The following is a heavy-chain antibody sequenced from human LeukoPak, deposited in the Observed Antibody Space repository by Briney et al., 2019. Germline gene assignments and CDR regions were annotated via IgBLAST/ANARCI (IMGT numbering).Heavy chain of an antibody. D-gene: IGHD3-22*01. CDR3: ATWGPYDSGGYCFFY. J-gene: IGHJ4*02. V-gene: IGHV1-24*01. CDR1: GYTLTELS. Sequence: ASVKVSCKVSGYTLTELSMHWVRQAPGKGLEWMGGFDPEDGETIYAQKVQGRVTMTGDTATDTACMELNSLRYEDTAVYYCATWGPYDSGGYCFFYWGQETLVTVSS. CDR2: FDPEDGET.